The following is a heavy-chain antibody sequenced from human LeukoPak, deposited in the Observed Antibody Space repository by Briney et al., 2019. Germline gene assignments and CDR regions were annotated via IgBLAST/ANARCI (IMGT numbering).Heavy chain of an antibody. CDR1: GYTFTSYY. J-gene: IGHJ4*02. CDR2: INPNSGGT. Sequence: ASVKVSCKASGYTFTSYYMHWVRQAPGQGLEWMGWINPNSGGTNYAQKFQGRVTMTRDTSISTAYMELSRLRSDDTAVYYCARVRLVCSGGSCYSGYFDYWGQGTLVTVSS. CDR3: ARVRLVCSGGSCYSGYFDY. D-gene: IGHD2-15*01. V-gene: IGHV1-2*02.